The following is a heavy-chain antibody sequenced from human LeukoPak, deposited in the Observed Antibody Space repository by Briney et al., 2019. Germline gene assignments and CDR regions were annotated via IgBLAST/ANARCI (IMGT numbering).Heavy chain of an antibody. Sequence: SETLSLTCTVSGGSISSGGYNWSWIRQHPGKGLEWIGYIYYSGSTYYNPSLKSRVTISVDTSKNQFSLKLSSVTAADTAVYYCARSRPITIFGVVGATAFDIWGQGTMVTVSS. CDR2: IYYSGST. CDR3: ARSRPITIFGVVGATAFDI. J-gene: IGHJ3*02. CDR1: GGSISSGGYN. D-gene: IGHD3-3*01. V-gene: IGHV4-31*03.